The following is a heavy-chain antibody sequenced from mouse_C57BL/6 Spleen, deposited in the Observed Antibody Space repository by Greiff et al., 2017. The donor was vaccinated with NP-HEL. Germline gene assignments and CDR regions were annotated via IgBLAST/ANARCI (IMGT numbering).Heavy chain of an antibody. J-gene: IGHJ3*01. V-gene: IGHV1-61*01. D-gene: IGHD3-2*02. CDR3: ARERAAQAWFAY. Sequence: VQLPPPGAELVRPGSSVKLSCTASFYPFTSYCLALVTPRPGQGLAWIGNIYPSASETHYNQKFKDKATLTVDKSSSTAYMQLSSLTSEDSAVYYCARERAAQAWFAYWGQGTLVTVSA. CDR2: IYPSASET. CDR1: FYPFTSYC.